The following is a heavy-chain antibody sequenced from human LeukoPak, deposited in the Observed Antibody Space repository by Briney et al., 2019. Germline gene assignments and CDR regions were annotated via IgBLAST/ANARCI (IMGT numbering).Heavy chain of an antibody. J-gene: IGHJ4*02. CDR2: ISWNSGSI. V-gene: IGHV3-9*01. CDR3: AKVIDSGYYYVY. Sequence: PGRSLRLSCAASGFTFDDYAMHWVRQAPGKGLEWVSGISWNSGSIGYADSVKGRFTISRDNAKNSLYLQMNSLRAEDTASYYCAKVIDSGYYYVYWGQGTLVTVSS. D-gene: IGHD3-22*01. CDR1: GFTFDDYA.